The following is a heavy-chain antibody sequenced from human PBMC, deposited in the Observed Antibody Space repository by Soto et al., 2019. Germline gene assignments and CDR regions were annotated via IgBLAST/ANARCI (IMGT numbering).Heavy chain of an antibody. J-gene: IGHJ4*02. CDR2: ISSSSSTI. CDR1: GFTFSSYS. V-gene: IGHV3-48*02. CDR3: ARVGYYDILTGYYNVTLFDY. Sequence: GGSLRLSCAASGFTFSSYSMNWVRQAPGKGLEWVSYISSSSSTIYYADSVKGRFTISRDNAKNSLYLQMNSLRDEDTAVYYCARVGYYDILTGYYNVTLFDYWGQGTLVTVSS. D-gene: IGHD3-9*01.